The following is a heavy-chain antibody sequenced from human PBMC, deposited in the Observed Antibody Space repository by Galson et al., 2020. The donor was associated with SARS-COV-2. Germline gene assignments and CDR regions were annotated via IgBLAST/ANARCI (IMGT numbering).Heavy chain of an antibody. CDR3: ARVWSSGFSGIDY. Sequence: GESLKISCAASGFTFSDHYMDWVRRAPGKGLEWVGRIRKKGNSYTTEYAASVKGRFTISRDDSNNSLYLQMNSLKTEDTAVYYCARVWSSGFSGIDYWGQGTLVTVSP. CDR1: GFTFSDHY. D-gene: IGHD3-22*01. CDR2: IRKKGNSYTT. V-gene: IGHV3-72*01. J-gene: IGHJ4*02.